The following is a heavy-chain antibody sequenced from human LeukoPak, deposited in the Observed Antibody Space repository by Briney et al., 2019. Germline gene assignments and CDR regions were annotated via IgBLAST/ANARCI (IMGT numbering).Heavy chain of an antibody. Sequence: GGSLRFSCAASGFTFSSYSMSWARQAPGKGLECVANIKQDGSEKYYVDSVKGRFTISRDNAKNSLYLQMNSLRAEDTAVYYCASGSHFDYWGQGTLVTVSS. CDR1: GFTFSSYS. V-gene: IGHV3-7*01. CDR3: ASGSHFDY. J-gene: IGHJ4*02. D-gene: IGHD1-26*01. CDR2: IKQDGSEK.